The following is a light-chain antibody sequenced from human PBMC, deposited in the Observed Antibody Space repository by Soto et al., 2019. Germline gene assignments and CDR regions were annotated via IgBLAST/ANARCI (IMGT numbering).Light chain of an antibody. V-gene: IGLV1-36*01. Sequence: QSVLTQPPSVSEAPRQRVTISCSGSSYNIGNNAVNWYQQLPGKAPKLLIYYDDLLPSGVSDRFSGSKSGTSASLAISGLQSEDEADYYCAAWDDSLNGRVFGGGTKVTVL. J-gene: IGLJ2*01. CDR1: SYNIGNNA. CDR2: YDD. CDR3: AAWDDSLNGRV.